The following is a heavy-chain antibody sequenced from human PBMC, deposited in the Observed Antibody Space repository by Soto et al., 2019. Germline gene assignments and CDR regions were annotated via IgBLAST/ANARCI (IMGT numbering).Heavy chain of an antibody. CDR2: IYYSGST. V-gene: IGHV4-30-4*01. CDR3: ARDTVDYGDYVGFDY. J-gene: IGHJ4*02. CDR1: GGSISSGDYY. D-gene: IGHD4-17*01. Sequence: SETLSLTCTVSGGSISSGDYYWSWIRQPPGKGLEWIGYIYYSGSTYYNPSLRSRVTISVDTSKNQFSLKLSSVTAADTAVYYCARDTVDYGDYVGFDYWGQGTLVTVS.